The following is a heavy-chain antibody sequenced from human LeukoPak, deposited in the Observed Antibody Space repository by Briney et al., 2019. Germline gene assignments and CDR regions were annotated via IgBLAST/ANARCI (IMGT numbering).Heavy chain of an antibody. CDR3: AKGPDPDYYYYYMDV. V-gene: IGHV3-23*01. CDR1: GFTFSSHA. J-gene: IGHJ6*03. Sequence: GGSLRLSCAASGFTFSSHAMSWVRQAPGKGLEWVSAISGSGGSTYYADSVKGRFTISRDNSKNTLYLQMNSLRAEDTAVYYCAKGPDPDYYYYYMDVWGKGTTVTVSS. CDR2: ISGSGGST.